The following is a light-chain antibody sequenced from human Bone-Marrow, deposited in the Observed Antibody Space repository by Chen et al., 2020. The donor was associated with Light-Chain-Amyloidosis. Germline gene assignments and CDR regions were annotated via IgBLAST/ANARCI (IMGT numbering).Light chain of an antibody. CDR1: SGSIAGNY. Sequence: FMLTQPRAVSESPGKTVTISCTRSSGSIAGNYVQWFQQRPGRSPTTVIFEDNLRPPGVPDRFSGSIDTSSNSASLSIYGLKPEDEADYYCQSYDTSVRVFGGGTRLTVL. CDR3: QSYDTSVRV. J-gene: IGLJ3*02. CDR2: EDN. V-gene: IGLV6-57*01.